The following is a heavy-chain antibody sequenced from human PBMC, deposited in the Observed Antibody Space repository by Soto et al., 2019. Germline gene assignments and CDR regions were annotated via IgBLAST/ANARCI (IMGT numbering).Heavy chain of an antibody. Sequence: SEKVARKASGYTVTSYYADWVRLAPGQALESAGTINPKSGSTTYAQKFQGRVTMTRDTSTNTLYMELHSLTSGDTAVYYCASAGIAYCSSTTCFLYYYDMDVWGQGTTVAASS. V-gene: IGHV1-46*01. CDR2: INPKSGST. D-gene: IGHD2-2*01. CDR3: ASAGIAYCSSTTCFLYYYDMDV. J-gene: IGHJ6*02. CDR1: GYTVTSYY.